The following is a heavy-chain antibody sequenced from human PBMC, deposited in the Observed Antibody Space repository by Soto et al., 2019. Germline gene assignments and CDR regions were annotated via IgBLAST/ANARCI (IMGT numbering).Heavy chain of an antibody. J-gene: IGHJ6*02. CDR2: INHSGST. V-gene: IGHV4-34*01. CDR3: ATCSYYYYYYYGMDV. CDR1: GGSFSGYY. Sequence: QVQLQQWGAGLLKPSETLSLTCAVYGGSFSGYYWSWIRQPPGKGLEWIGEINHSGSTNYNPSLKSRVTISVDTSKSQFSLKLSSVTAADTAVYYCATCSYYYYYYYGMDVWGQGTTVTVSS. D-gene: IGHD2-15*01.